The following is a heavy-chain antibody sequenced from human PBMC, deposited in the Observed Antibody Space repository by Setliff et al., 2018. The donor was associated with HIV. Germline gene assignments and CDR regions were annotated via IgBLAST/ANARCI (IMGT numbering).Heavy chain of an antibody. CDR1: GDSSSNDY. Sequence: SETLSLTCTVSGDSSSNDYWTWVRQPPGKGLERSGNINTSRTTKYNPSLNSRVTISVDMSKSQFSLRLSSLTAADTAMYYCAREYYRSGGYYSGWKYYYMDVWGKGTTVTVSS. CDR2: INTSRTT. D-gene: IGHD2-15*01. V-gene: IGHV4-4*08. CDR3: AREYYRSGGYYSGWKYYYMDV. J-gene: IGHJ6*03.